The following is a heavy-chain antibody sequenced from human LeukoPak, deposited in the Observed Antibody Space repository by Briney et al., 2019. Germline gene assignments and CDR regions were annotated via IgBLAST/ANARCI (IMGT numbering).Heavy chain of an antibody. D-gene: IGHD3-22*01. CDR1: GGSISSYY. CDR3: ARYYYDSYDAFDI. J-gene: IGHJ3*02. V-gene: IGHV4-34*01. CDR2: INHSRST. Sequence: SETLSLTCTVSGGSISSYYWSWIRQPPGKGLEWIGEINHSRSTNYNPSLKSRVTISVDTSKNQFSLKLSSVTAADTAVYYCARYYYDSYDAFDIWGQGTMVTVSS.